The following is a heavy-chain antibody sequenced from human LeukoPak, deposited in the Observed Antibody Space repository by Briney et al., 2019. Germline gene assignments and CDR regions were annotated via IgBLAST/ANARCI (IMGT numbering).Heavy chain of an antibody. V-gene: IGHV3-53*01. CDR2: IYSGGST. Sequence: PGGSLRLSCAASGLTVSKNYMSWVRQAPGKGLESVSVIYSGGSTYYADSVRGRFTISRDNSKNMVYLQMNSLRAEDTAVYYCARGDGYNYFRNWGQGTLVTVSS. J-gene: IGHJ4*02. D-gene: IGHD5-24*01. CDR1: GLTVSKNY. CDR3: ARGDGYNYFRN.